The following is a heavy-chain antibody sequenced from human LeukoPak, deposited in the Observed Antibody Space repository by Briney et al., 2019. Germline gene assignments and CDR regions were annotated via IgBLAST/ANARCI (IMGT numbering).Heavy chain of an antibody. J-gene: IGHJ4*02. CDR1: GFTFSSYE. V-gene: IGHV3-48*03. D-gene: IGHD2-15*01. Sequence: GGSLRLSCAASGFTFSSYEMNWVRQAPGKGLEWVSYISSSGSTIYYADSVKGRFTISRDNAKNSLYLQMNSLRAEDTAVYYCARSLCSGGSCYWGFDYWGQGTLVTVSS. CDR2: ISSSGSTI. CDR3: ARSLCSGGSCYWGFDY.